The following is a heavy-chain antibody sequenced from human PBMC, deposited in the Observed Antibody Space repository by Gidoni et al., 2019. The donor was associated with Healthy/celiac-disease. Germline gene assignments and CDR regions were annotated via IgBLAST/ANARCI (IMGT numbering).Heavy chain of an antibody. Sequence: QVQLQQWGAGLLKPSETLSLTCAVYGVSFSGYYWSWIRQPPGKGLEWIGEINHSGSTNYNPSLKSRVTISVDTSKNQCSLKLSSVTAADTAVYYCARDHRPDIGVVVAALKLYNWFDPWGQGTLVTVSS. D-gene: IGHD2-15*01. CDR2: INHSGST. CDR1: GVSFSGYY. CDR3: ARDHRPDIGVVVAALKLYNWFDP. V-gene: IGHV4-34*01. J-gene: IGHJ5*02.